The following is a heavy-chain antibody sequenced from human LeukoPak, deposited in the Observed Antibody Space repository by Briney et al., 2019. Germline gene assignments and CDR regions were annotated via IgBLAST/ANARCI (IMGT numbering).Heavy chain of an antibody. Sequence: PSETLSLTCTVSGGSISSNTYSWGWIRQPPGKGLEWIGSIYYSGSTYYNPSLNSRVTISVATSKNQFSLKLSSVTAADTAVYYCASSLYDNGGYYYSDYWGQGTLVTVSS. V-gene: IGHV4-39*07. CDR1: GGSISSNTYS. J-gene: IGHJ4*02. CDR3: ASSLYDNGGYYYSDY. CDR2: IYYSGST. D-gene: IGHD3-22*01.